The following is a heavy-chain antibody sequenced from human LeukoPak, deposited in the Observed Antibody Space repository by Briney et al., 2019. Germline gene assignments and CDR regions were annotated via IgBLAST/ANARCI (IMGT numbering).Heavy chain of an antibody. CDR3: ARDSPSTSGGSDAFDI. D-gene: IGHD2-2*01. CDR1: GGSISSSNW. V-gene: IGHV4-4*02. J-gene: IGHJ3*02. CDR2: IYHSGST. Sequence: GTLSLTCAVPGGSISSSNWWSWVRQPPGKGLEWIGEIYHSGSTNYNPSLKSRVTISVDKSKNQFSLKLSSVTAADTAVYYCARDSPSTSGGSDAFDIWGQGTMVTVSS.